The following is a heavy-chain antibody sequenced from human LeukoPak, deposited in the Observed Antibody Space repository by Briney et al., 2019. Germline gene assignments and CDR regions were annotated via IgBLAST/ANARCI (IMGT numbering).Heavy chain of an antibody. V-gene: IGHV4-4*07. CDR3: ASERYCGGDCYSWFDY. CDR1: GGSISSYY. Sequence: SETLSPTCTVSGGSISSYYWSWIRQPAGKGLEWIGRIYTSGSTNYNPSLKSRVTMSVDTSKNQFSLKLSSVTAADTAVYYCASERYCGGDCYSWFDYWGQGTLVTVSS. D-gene: IGHD2-21*02. CDR2: IYTSGST. J-gene: IGHJ4*02.